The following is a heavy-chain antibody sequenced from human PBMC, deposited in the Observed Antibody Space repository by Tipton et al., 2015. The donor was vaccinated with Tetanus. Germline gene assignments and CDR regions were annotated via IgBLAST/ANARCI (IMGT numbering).Heavy chain of an antibody. D-gene: IGHD2-2*01. Sequence: TLSLTCSVSGVSISGSYWNWIRQPPGKGLEWIGYVYYNGNTHYNPALKSRVTISVDTSKNQFSLKLSSVTAADTAIYYCAREVPAAGHFDSWGQGTLVTVSS. CDR1: GVSISGSY. J-gene: IGHJ4*02. CDR2: VYYNGNT. CDR3: AREVPAAGHFDS. V-gene: IGHV4-59*01.